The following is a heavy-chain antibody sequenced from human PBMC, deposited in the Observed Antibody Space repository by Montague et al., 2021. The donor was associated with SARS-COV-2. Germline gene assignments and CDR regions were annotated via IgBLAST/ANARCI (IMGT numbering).Heavy chain of an antibody. CDR2: INHSGST. CDR3: ARGGRQWLVIDPRYYFDY. V-gene: IGHV4-34*01. J-gene: IGHJ4*01. Sequence: SETLSLTCAVYGGSFSGYHWSWIRQPPGKGLEWIGEINHSGSTNYNPSLKSRVTISVDTSKNQFSLKLSSVTAADTAVYYSARGGRQWLVIDPRYYFDYWGQGTLVTVSS. CDR1: GGSFSGYH. D-gene: IGHD6-19*01.